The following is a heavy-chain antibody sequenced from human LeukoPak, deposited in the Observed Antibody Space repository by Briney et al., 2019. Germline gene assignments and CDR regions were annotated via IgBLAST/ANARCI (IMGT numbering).Heavy chain of an antibody. D-gene: IGHD1-26*01. CDR1: GFTFSDYY. CDR3: ARGVGATHYYYYGMDV. Sequence: GGSLRLSCAASGFTFSDYYMSWIRQAPGKGLEWVSYISSSGSTIYYADSVKGRFTISRDNAKNSLYLQMNSLRAEDMAVYYCARGVGATHYYYYGMDVWGQGTTVTVSS. CDR2: ISSSGSTI. J-gene: IGHJ6*02. V-gene: IGHV3-11*01.